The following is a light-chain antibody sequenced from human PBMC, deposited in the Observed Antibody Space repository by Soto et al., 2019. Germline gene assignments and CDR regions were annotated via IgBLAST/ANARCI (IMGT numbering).Light chain of an antibody. CDR1: QSISSW. Sequence: DIQMTQSPSTLSASVGDRVTITCRASQSISSWLAWYQQKPGKAPKLLIYKASSLENGVTSRFSGSRSGTEFTLTISSLQPDDFATYYCQQYYTYPGTLGGGTKVEIK. J-gene: IGKJ4*01. CDR2: KAS. CDR3: QQYYTYPGT. V-gene: IGKV1-5*03.